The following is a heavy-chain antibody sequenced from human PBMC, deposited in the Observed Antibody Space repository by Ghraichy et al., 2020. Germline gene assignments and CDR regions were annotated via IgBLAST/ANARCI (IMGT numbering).Heavy chain of an antibody. J-gene: IGHJ4*02. CDR2: INHSGST. CDR3: ARGQNYYGSSGYYYVKGRYFDY. CDR1: GGSFSGYY. D-gene: IGHD3-22*01. Sequence: SETLSLTCAVYGGSFSGYYWSWIRQPPGKGLEWIGEINHSGSTNSNPSLKSRVTISVDTSKNQFSLKLSSVTAADTAVYYCARGQNYYGSSGYYYVKGRYFDYWGQGTLVTVAS. V-gene: IGHV4-34*01.